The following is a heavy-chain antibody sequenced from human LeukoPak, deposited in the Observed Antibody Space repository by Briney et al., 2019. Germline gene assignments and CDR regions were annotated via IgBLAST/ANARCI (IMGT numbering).Heavy chain of an antibody. V-gene: IGHV3-23*01. Sequence: KTGGSLRLSCAATGFTFSSYAMTWVRQAPGKGLEWVSSITGSGHNTYYADSVKGRFTVSRDNSKSTLFLQMNSLRAEDTAVYYCAKESPHYDYWGQGTLVTVSS. CDR2: ITGSGHNT. CDR1: GFTFSSYA. CDR3: AKESPHYDY. J-gene: IGHJ4*02.